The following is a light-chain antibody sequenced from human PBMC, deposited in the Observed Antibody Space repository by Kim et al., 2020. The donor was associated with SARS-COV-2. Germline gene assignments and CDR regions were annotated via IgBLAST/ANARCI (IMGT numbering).Light chain of an antibody. Sequence: LSPGDRAPLSCRASQSVTFYVAWYQQRPGQAPRLLVYDTSKRATGIPARFSGSGSGTDFTLTISSLEPEDSAVYFCQQRSNWPWTFGQGTKVDIK. CDR1: QSVTFY. CDR2: DTS. CDR3: QQRSNWPWT. V-gene: IGKV3-11*01. J-gene: IGKJ1*01.